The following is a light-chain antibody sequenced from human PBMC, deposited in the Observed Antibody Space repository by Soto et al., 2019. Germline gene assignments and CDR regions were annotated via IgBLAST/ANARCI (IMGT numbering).Light chain of an antibody. J-gene: IGKJ3*01. CDR1: QGISSY. Sequence: SQGISSYLXXXXXXXGXAPKLLIYAASTLQSGVPSRFSGSGSGTDFTLTISCLQSEDFATYYCQQYYSYPLTFGPGTKVDIK. CDR3: QQYYSYPLT. CDR2: AAS. V-gene: IGKV1-8*01.